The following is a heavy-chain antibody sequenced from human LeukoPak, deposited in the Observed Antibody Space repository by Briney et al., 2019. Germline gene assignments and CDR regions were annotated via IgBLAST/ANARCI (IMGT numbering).Heavy chain of an antibody. CDR3: ARDRDSSGWLDY. D-gene: IGHD6-19*01. J-gene: IGHJ4*02. Sequence: ASVKVSCKASGYTFTSYAMHWVRQAPGQRLEWMGWINAGNGNTKYSQKFQGRVTITRDTSASTAHMELSSLRSGDTAVYYCARDRDSSGWLDYWGQGTLVTVSS. V-gene: IGHV1-3*01. CDR1: GYTFTSYA. CDR2: INAGNGNT.